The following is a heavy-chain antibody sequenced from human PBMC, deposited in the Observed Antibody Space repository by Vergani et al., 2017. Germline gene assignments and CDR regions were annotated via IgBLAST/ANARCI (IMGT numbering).Heavy chain of an antibody. CDR2: INAGNGNT. D-gene: IGHD6-13*01. Sequence: QVQLVQSGAEVKKPGSSVKVSCKASGGTFSSYAISWVRQAPGQGLEWMGWINAGNGNTKYSQKFQGRVTITRDTSASTAYMELSSLRSEDTAVYYCARCGCSEQQLGFCSAYYYYGMDVWGQGTTVTVSS. CDR1: GGTFSSYA. V-gene: IGHV1-3*01. CDR3: ARCGCSEQQLGFCSAYYYYGMDV. J-gene: IGHJ6*02.